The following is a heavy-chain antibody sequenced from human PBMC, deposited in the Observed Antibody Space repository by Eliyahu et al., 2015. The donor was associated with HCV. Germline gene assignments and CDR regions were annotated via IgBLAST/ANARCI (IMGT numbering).Heavy chain of an antibody. D-gene: IGHD1-26*01. V-gene: IGHV4-34*01. Sequence: QVQLQQWGAGLLKPSETLSLXCAXXXGSFSGYYWSWIRQPPGKGLEWIGEINHSGSTNYNPSLKSRVTISVDTSKNQFSLKLSSVTAADTAVYYCARAEEWEHTVFDYWGQGTLVTVSS. J-gene: IGHJ4*02. CDR1: XGSFSGYY. CDR3: ARAEEWEHTVFDY. CDR2: INHSGST.